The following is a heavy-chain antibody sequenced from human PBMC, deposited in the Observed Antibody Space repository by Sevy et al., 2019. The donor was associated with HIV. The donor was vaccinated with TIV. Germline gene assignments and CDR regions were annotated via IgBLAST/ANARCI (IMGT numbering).Heavy chain of an antibody. D-gene: IGHD1-26*01. J-gene: IGHJ5*02. V-gene: IGHV3-53*01. CDR2: IYSGGNI. Sequence: GGSLTLSCAASGFTVSNNYMSWVRQAPGKGLEWVSAIYSGGNIYYADSVKGRFTISRDNSKNTVYLHMNSLRAEDTAVYYCARETEGGYEPWGQGTLVTVSS. CDR3: ARETEGGYEP. CDR1: GFTVSNNY.